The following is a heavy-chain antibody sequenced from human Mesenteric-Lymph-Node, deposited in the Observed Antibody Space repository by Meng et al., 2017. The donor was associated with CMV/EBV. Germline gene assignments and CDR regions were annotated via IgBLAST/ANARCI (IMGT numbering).Heavy chain of an antibody. CDR3: AHSAYSGYDFDS. CDR1: GFSSSTSELP. D-gene: IGHD5-12*01. V-gene: IGHV2-5*08. J-gene: IGHJ4*02. CDR2: NYWDSNK. Sequence: AGFSSSTSELPVNWIRQPPGKALTWIALNYWDSNKLYSPSLESRLTLTKDTSKNQMVLTMTNMDPVDTATYFCAHSAYSGYDFDSWGQGTLVTVSS.